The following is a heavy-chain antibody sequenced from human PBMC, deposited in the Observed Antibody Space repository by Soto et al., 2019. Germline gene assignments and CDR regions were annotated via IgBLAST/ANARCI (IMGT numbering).Heavy chain of an antibody. CDR2: IKSKTDGGTT. CDR1: GFTFSNAW. D-gene: IGHD3-9*01. V-gene: IGHV3-15*01. Sequence: PGGSLRLSCAASGFTFSNAWMSWVRQAPGKGLEWVGRIKSKTDGGTTDYAAPVKGRFTISRDDSKNTLYLQMNSLKTEDTAVYYCTTDLSPYFKLRYFDWSPPPVVWGKGTTVTVSS. J-gene: IGHJ6*04. CDR3: TTDLSPYFKLRYFDWSPPPVV.